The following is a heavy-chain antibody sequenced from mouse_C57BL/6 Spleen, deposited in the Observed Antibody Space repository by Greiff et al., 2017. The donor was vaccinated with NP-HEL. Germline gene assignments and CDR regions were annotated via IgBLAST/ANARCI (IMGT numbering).Heavy chain of an antibody. V-gene: IGHV1-52*01. CDR3: ARHYCGSRFAY. CDR2: IDPSDSET. J-gene: IGHJ3*01. D-gene: IGHD1-1*01. CDR1: GYTFTSYW. Sequence: QVQLQQPGAELVRPGSSVKLSCKASGYTFTSYWMHWVKQRPIQGLEWIGNIDPSDSETHYNQQFKDKATLTVDKSSSTAYMQLSSLTSEDSAVYYCARHYCGSRFAYWGQGTLVTVSA.